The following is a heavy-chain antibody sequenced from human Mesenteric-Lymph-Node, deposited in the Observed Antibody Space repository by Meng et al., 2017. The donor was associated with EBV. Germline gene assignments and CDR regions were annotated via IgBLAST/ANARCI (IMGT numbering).Heavy chain of an antibody. Sequence: QVQLQESGPGPVTPSGTLSLTCAVSGGSISGHNWWSWIRQPPGKGLEWIGEVFHIGSTNYNPSLKSRVTISLDKSKNQFSLKLTSVTAADTAVYFCARVSEISGTWLDCWGQGTLVTVSS. CDR3: ARVSEISGTWLDC. J-gene: IGHJ1*01. CDR1: GGSISGHNW. CDR2: VFHIGST. V-gene: IGHV4-4*02. D-gene: IGHD1-7*01.